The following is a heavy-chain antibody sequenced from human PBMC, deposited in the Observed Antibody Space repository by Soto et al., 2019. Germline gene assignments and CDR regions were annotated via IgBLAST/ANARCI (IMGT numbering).Heavy chain of an antibody. CDR1: GGTFSSDA. Sequence: ASVKVSCKASGGTFSSDAFSWVRQAPGQGLEWMGGIIPIFRTTNYAQKFQGRVTITTDDSMSTAYMELSSLRSEDTAVYYCAREVTMIVDNWGQGTLVTVSS. CDR3: AREVTMIVDN. CDR2: IIPIFRTT. V-gene: IGHV1-69*05. J-gene: IGHJ4*02. D-gene: IGHD3-22*01.